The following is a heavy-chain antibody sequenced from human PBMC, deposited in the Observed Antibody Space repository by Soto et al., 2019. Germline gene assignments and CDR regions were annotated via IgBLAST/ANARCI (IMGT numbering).Heavy chain of an antibody. CDR3: AKARRRDIVATPFDY. J-gene: IGHJ4*02. CDR2: ISYDGSNK. V-gene: IGHV3-30*18. CDR1: GFTFSSYG. Sequence: GGSLRLSCAASGFTFSSYGMHWVRQAPGKGLEWVAVISYDGSNKYYADSVKGRFTISRDNSKNTLYLQMNSLRAEDTAVYYCAKARRRDIVATPFDYWGQGTLVTVSS. D-gene: IGHD5-12*01.